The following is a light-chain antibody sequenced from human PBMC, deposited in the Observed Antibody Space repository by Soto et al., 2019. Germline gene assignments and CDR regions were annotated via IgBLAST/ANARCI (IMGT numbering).Light chain of an antibody. Sequence: SYELTQPPSVSVAPGQTARITCGGSNIGSKSVHWYQHKPGQAPVLVVSDGSARPSGHPERFSGSNSGNTATLTIGRVEAGDEADYYCQVWDDTTDHYVFGTGTKVTVL. J-gene: IGLJ1*01. CDR1: NIGSKS. V-gene: IGLV3-21*02. CDR3: QVWDDTTDHYV. CDR2: DGS.